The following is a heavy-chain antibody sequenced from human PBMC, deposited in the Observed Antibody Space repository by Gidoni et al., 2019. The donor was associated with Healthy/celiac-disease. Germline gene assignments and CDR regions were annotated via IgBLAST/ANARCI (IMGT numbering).Heavy chain of an antibody. CDR3: ARDRYGDYDFDY. J-gene: IGHJ4*02. V-gene: IGHV3-21*01. Sequence: EVQLVESGGGLVKPGGSLRLSCAASGFPFSSDSMNWVRQAPGKGLEWVSSISSNINSIYYADSVKGRFTISRDNAKNSLYLQMNSLRAEDTAVYYCARDRYGDYDFDYWGQGTLVTVSS. D-gene: IGHD4-17*01. CDR2: ISSNINSI. CDR1: GFPFSSDS.